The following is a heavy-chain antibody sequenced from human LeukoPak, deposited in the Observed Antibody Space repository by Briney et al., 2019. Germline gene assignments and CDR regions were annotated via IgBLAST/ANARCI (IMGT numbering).Heavy chain of an antibody. V-gene: IGHV3-7*04. CDR2: INQGGSET. CDR1: GFIFSSYW. J-gene: IGHJ4*02. CDR3: ARDQSGPEY. Sequence: GGSLRLSCAASGFIFSSYWMSWVRQAPGKGLEWVANINQGGSETYYVHSLQGRFTISRDDAKKSLYLQMNSLRAEDTAIYYCARDQSGPEYWGQGTQVTVSS. D-gene: IGHD2-8*02.